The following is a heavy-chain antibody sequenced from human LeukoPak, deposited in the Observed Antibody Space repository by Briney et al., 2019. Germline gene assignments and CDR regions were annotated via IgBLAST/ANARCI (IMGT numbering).Heavy chain of an antibody. CDR2: ISGSGLNT. D-gene: IGHD5/OR15-5a*01. V-gene: IGHV3-23*01. Sequence: GGSLRLSCAASGFTFSSYAMTWVRQAPGKGLEWVSLISGSGLNTYYADSVKGRFTISRDNSKDTLYLQMSSLRDEDTAVYYCTRNVASSPTIHWFDPWGQGTLVTVSS. CDR1: GFTFSSYA. J-gene: IGHJ5*02. CDR3: TRNVASSPTIHWFDP.